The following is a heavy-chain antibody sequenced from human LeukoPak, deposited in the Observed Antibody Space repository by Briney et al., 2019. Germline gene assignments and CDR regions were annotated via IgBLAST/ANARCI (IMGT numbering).Heavy chain of an antibody. D-gene: IGHD4-17*01. V-gene: IGHV3-23*01. Sequence: GGSLLLSCAASGFTFSSYAMSWVRQAPGKGLEWVSSISGSGGSTYYADSVKGRFTISRDDSKNTLYLQMNSLRAEDTAVYYCARVRYGELDVWGQGTTVTVSS. CDR3: ARVRYGELDV. CDR2: ISGSGGST. J-gene: IGHJ6*02. CDR1: GFTFSSYA.